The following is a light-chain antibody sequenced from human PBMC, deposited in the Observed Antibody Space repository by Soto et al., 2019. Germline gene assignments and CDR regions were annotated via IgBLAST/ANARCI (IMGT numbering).Light chain of an antibody. V-gene: IGKV3-20*01. Sequence: EIVLTQSPGTLSLSPGERATLSCRASQTISDTFLAWYQQKPGQAPRLLIDGASSRATDIPDRFSGTGSGTDFTLTIDRLEPEDFAVYYCQQFGVSPTFGGGTKVEIK. J-gene: IGKJ4*01. CDR1: QTISDTF. CDR2: GAS. CDR3: QQFGVSPT.